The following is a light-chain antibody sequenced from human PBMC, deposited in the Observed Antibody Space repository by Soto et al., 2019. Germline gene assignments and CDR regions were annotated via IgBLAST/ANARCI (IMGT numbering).Light chain of an antibody. Sequence: DIVMTQSPDSLAVSLGERATINCKSSQSLFYSSNNKDYLAWYQQKPGQSPKLVMYWASSRESGVPDRFSGGGSGTDFTLTINSLQAEDVAVYYCQQYFHAPITFDQGTRLEIK. J-gene: IGKJ5*01. V-gene: IGKV4-1*01. CDR2: WAS. CDR1: QSLFYSSNNKDY. CDR3: QQYFHAPIT.